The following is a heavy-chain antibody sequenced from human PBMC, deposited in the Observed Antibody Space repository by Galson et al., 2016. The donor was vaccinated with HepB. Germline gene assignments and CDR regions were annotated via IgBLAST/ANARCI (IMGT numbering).Heavy chain of an antibody. V-gene: IGHV1-69*08. CDR2: MIPILDSP. D-gene: IGHD2-21*02. CDR1: GGSSIAYT. CDR3: ARDDSYCGVDCYRHFVH. J-gene: IGHJ5*02. Sequence: SVKVSCKASGGSSIAYTISWLRQAPGQGLEWLGRMIPILDSPNYAQSFQDRLTITADKYTNTAYMELNSLISDDTAVYYCARDDSYCGVDCYRHFVHWGRGILVTVSS.